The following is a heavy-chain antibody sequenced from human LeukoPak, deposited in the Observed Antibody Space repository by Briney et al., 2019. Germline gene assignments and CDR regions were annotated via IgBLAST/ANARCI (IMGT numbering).Heavy chain of an antibody. CDR3: ARRYYDISGYYFDH. V-gene: IGHV3-7*01. J-gene: IGHJ4*02. CDR1: GFTFSTYW. CDR2: IKEDGSEK. D-gene: IGHD3-22*01. Sequence: GGSLRLSCAASGFTFSTYWMNWVRQAPGKGLEWVASIKEDGSEKYYVDSVKGRFTISRDNAKNSFYLQMNSLRAEDTAVYYCARRYYDISGYYFDHWGQGTLVTVSS.